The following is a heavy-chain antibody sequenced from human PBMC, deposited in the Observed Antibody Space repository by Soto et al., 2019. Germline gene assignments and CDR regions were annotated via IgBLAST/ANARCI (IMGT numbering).Heavy chain of an antibody. D-gene: IGHD6-13*01. J-gene: IGHJ6*02. CDR1: VFTFSSYA. Sequence: EGSLRLSCAASVFTFSSYAMHWVRHSPGKGLEWVAVISYDGSNKYYADSVKGRFTISRDNSKNTLYLQMNSLRAEDTAVYYCAREISSSWYRSRSYSYYGMDVWGQGTTVTVSS. CDR2: ISYDGSNK. V-gene: IGHV3-30-3*01. CDR3: AREISSSWYRSRSYSYYGMDV.